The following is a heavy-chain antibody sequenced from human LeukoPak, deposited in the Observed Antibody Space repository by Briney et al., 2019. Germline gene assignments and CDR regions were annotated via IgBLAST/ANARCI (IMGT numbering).Heavy chain of an antibody. J-gene: IGHJ6*03. Sequence: SGTLSLTCAVSGGSISSSNWWSWVRQPPGKGQEWIGEIYHSGSTNYNPSLKSRVTISVDKSKNQFSLKLSSASAADTAVYYCASAVAGFYYYYYMDVWGKGTTVTVSS. CDR2: IYHSGST. CDR1: GGSISSSNW. D-gene: IGHD6-19*01. CDR3: ASAVAGFYYYYYMDV. V-gene: IGHV4-4*02.